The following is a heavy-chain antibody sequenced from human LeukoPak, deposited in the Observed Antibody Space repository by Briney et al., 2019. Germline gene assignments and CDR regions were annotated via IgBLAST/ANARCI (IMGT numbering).Heavy chain of an antibody. CDR3: ARALTETDF. CDR1: GYTFTGYY. CDR2: INPNSGGT. V-gene: IGHV1-2*02. J-gene: IGHJ4*02. Sequence: ASVKVSCTASGYTFTGYYMHWVRQAPGQGLEWMVWINPNSGGTNYAQKFQGRVTMTRDTSISTAYMELSRPTSDDTAVYYCARALTETDFWGQGTLVTVSS. D-gene: IGHD7-27*01.